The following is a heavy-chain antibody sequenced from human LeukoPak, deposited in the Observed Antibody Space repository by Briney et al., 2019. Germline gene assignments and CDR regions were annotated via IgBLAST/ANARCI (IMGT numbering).Heavy chain of an antibody. J-gene: IGHJ3*02. CDR3: ARDHRIVGYCSGGSCYSGAFDI. D-gene: IGHD2-15*01. CDR2: IWHDGSNK. CDR1: GFTFSSYG. V-gene: IGHV3-33*01. Sequence: PGRSLRLSCAASGFTFSSYGMHWVRQAPGKGLEWVAVIWHDGSNKYYADSVKGRFTISRDNSKNTLYLQMNSLRAEDTAVYYCARDHRIVGYCSGGSCYSGAFDIWGQGTMVTVSS.